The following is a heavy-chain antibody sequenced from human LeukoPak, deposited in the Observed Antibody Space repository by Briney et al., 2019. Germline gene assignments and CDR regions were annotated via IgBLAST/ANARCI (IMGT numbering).Heavy chain of an antibody. CDR3: AKQLGYCSDGSCYFPY. CDR2: IWYDGSNK. V-gene: IGHV3-33*06. J-gene: IGHJ4*02. D-gene: IGHD2-15*01. CDR1: GFTFSSYG. Sequence: PGGSLRLSCAASGFTFSSYGMHWVRQAPGKGLEWVAVIWYDGSNKYYADSVKGRFTISRDNSKNTLCLQMNSLRAEDTAVYYCAKQLGYCSDGSCYFPYWGQGTLVTVSS.